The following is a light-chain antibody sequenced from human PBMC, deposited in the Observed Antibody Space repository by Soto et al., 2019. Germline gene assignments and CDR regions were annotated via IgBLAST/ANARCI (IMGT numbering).Light chain of an antibody. CDR3: CSYAGSSTYVV. V-gene: IGLV2-23*02. Sequence: QSALTQPASVSGSPGQSITISCSGTSSDVGNYNLVSWYQQHPGKAPKLMIYEVTKRPSGVSNRFSGSKSGNTASLTMSGLQAEDEADYYCCSYAGSSTYVVFGGGTKLTVL. J-gene: IGLJ2*01. CDR1: SSDVGNYNL. CDR2: EVT.